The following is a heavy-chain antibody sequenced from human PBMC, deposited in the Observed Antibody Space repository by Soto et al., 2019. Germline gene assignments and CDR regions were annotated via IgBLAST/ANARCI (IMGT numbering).Heavy chain of an antibody. CDR2: ISYDGTNK. CDR3: AKDGGGYNYGYVMLDKYYYGMDV. D-gene: IGHD5-18*01. Sequence: QVHLVESGGGVVQPGRSLRLSCAAPGFTFSTYAMHWVRQAPGKGLEWVAVISYDGTNKYYADSVRGRFTISRDNSKNTLFLQMNSLRAEDTAVYYCAKDGGGYNYGYVMLDKYYYGMDVWGQGTTVTVSS. V-gene: IGHV3-30-3*01. CDR1: GFTFSTYA. J-gene: IGHJ6*02.